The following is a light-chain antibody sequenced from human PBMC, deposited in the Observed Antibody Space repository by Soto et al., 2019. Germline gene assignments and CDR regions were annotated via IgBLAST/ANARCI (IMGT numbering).Light chain of an antibody. J-gene: IGLJ2*01. CDR1: SSDVGGYNY. CDR2: DVS. Sequence: QSALTQPASVSGSPGQSITISFTGTSSDVGGYNYVSWYQQHPGKAPQLMIYDVSNRPSGVSNRCSGSKSGNTASLTISGLQDEDEADYYCSSDTSSSPYVVFGGGTKLTVL. CDR3: SSDTSSSPYVV. V-gene: IGLV2-14*01.